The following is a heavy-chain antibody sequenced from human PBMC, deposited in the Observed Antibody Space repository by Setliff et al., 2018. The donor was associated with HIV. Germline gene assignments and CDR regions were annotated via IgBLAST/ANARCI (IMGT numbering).Heavy chain of an antibody. CDR1: GFIFSDYA. J-gene: IGHJ4*02. D-gene: IGHD3-22*01. CDR3: AKGSGFYDY. V-gene: IGHV3-30*14. CDR2: IGYDGSKE. Sequence: GGSLRLSCAASGFIFSDYAIHWVRQAPAKGLEWVAVIGYDGSKEYYADSVKGRFTITRDISKNTLDLQMNSLRVDDTAVYYCAKGSGFYDYWGQGTLVTVSS.